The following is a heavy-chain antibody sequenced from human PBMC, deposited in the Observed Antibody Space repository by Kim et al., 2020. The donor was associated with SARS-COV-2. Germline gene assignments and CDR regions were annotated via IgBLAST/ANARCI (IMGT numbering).Heavy chain of an antibody. CDR3: ASRPPNGNVWYHFDF. D-gene: IGHD6-13*01. J-gene: IGHJ4*02. V-gene: IGHV4-59*01. Sequence: PHLKGRVTITTDTSQNQFSLRRTSVTAADTAMYYCASRPPNGNVWYHFDFWGQGILVTVSS.